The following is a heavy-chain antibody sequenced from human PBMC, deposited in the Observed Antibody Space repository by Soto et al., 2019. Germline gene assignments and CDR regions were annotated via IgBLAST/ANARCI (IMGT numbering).Heavy chain of an antibody. CDR2: IAYDGGNK. Sequence: WGSLRLSCAASGITFINNAIHFFRQAPCKGLEWVAIIAYDGGNKHYADSVRGRFTISRDNSKSTLYLQMNSLRVEDTAVYYCARDSSIIRRGASGMDVWGQGTTVTVSS. CDR1: GITFINNA. CDR3: ARDSSIIRRGASGMDV. V-gene: IGHV3-30-3*01. D-gene: IGHD3-16*01. J-gene: IGHJ6*02.